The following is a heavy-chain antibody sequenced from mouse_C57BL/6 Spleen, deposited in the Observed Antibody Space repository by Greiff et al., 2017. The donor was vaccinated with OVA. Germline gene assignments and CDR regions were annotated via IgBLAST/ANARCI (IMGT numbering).Heavy chain of an antibody. V-gene: IGHV1-75*01. CDR3: ARSEVTRVKSSYYYAMDY. J-gene: IGHJ4*01. Sequence: QVQLQQSGPELVKPGASVKISCKASGYTFTDYYINWVKQRPGQGLEWIGWIFPGSGSTYYNEKFKGKATLTVDKSSSTAYMLLSSLTSEDSAVYFCARSEVTRVKSSYYYAMDYWGQGTSVTVSS. D-gene: IGHD2-2*01. CDR1: GYTFTDYY. CDR2: IFPGSGST.